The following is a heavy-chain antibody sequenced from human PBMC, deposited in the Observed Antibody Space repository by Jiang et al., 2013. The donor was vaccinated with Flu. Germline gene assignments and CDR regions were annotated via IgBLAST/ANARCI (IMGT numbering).Heavy chain of an antibody. D-gene: IGHD4-17*01. J-gene: IGHJ4*02. CDR1: GFSFSSYA. Sequence: SCAASGFSFSSYAMNWVRQAPGKGLQWVSGISASGGRTYYADSVKGRFTISRDNSKNTLYLQMDSLRAEDTALYYCAKVDYGDYIKEPACDYWGQGTLVTVSS. V-gene: IGHV3-23*01. CDR3: AKVDYGDYIKEPACDY. CDR2: ISASGGRT.